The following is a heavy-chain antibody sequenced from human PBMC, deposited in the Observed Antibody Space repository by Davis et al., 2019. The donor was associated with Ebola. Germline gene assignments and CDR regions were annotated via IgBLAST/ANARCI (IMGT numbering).Heavy chain of an antibody. V-gene: IGHV3-7*03. CDR3: ARGDSRWSNWYFDL. CDR2: MKPDGSDK. D-gene: IGHD2-15*01. Sequence: GESLKISCAASRFTLSTYWMHWVRQAPGMGLEWVANMKPDGSDKHYVDSVKGRFTISRDNAENSLYLQMNSLRVEDTAVYYCARGDSRWSNWYFDLWGRGTLVTVSS. J-gene: IGHJ2*01. CDR1: RFTLSTYW.